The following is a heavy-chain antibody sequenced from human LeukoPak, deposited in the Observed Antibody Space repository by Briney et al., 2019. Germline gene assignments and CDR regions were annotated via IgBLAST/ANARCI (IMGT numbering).Heavy chain of an antibody. J-gene: IGHJ3*02. CDR3: ARDGHRRYHYDSSGREDAFDI. V-gene: IGHV1-18*01. D-gene: IGHD3-22*01. CDR2: ISAYNGNT. Sequence: ASVKVSCKASGYTFTSYGISWVRQAPGQGLEWMGWISAYNGNTNYAQKVQGRVTMTRDTSTSTDYMELRSLRSDDTAVYYCARDGHRRYHYDSSGREDAFDIWGQGTMVTVSS. CDR1: GYTFTSYG.